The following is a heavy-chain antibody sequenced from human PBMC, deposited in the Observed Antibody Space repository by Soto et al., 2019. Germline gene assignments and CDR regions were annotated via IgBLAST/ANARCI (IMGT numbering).Heavy chain of an antibody. J-gene: IGHJ4*02. CDR2: IIPIFGTA. CDR1: GGTFSSYA. V-gene: IGHV1-69*12. D-gene: IGHD6-13*01. Sequence: QVQLVQSGAEVKKPGSSVKVSCTASGGTFSSYAISWVRQAPGQGLEWMGGIIPIFGTANYAQKFQGRVTITADESTSADYMELSSLRSEDTAVYYCARESKAAAGTFDYWGQGTLVTVSS. CDR3: ARESKAAAGTFDY.